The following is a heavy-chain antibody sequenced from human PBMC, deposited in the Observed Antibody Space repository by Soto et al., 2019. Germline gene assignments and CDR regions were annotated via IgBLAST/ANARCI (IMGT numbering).Heavy chain of an antibody. CDR2: VSHTGDT. CDR3: AGDVGTAGWNNYFGP. D-gene: IGHD2-15*01. Sequence: SETLSLTCGVAGGTVDCSHKWSWVRWSPGGGLEWIGNVSHTGDTNLNPSLQSRVTISVDKSNNQFSLRLNSLSAADTAVYFCAGDVGTAGWNNYFGPWGTGTRVTFSS. J-gene: IGHJ5*02. V-gene: IGHV4-4*02. CDR1: GGTVDCSHK.